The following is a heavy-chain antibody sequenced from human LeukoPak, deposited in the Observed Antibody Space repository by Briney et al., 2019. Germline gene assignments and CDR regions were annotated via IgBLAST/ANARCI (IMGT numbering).Heavy chain of an antibody. CDR1: GYTFTGYY. D-gene: IGHD3-22*01. J-gene: IGHJ4*02. Sequence: ASVKVSCKASGYTFTGYYMHWVRQAPGQRLEWMGWINPNSGGTNYAQKFQGRVTMTRDTSISTAYVELSRLRSGDAAVYECSRDPRGYYSSGSGFRFDYWGQGTLVTVSS. CDR3: SRDPRGYYSSGSGFRFDY. V-gene: IGHV1-2*02. CDR2: INPNSGGT.